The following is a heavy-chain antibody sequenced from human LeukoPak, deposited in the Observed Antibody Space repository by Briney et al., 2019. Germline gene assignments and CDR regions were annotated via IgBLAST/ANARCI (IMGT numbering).Heavy chain of an antibody. Sequence: RPSETLSLTCAVYGGSFSGYCWSWIRQPPGKRLEWIAYICNSGSIDHNPSLKSRVAISIDTSKNHFSLKLSSVTAADTAVYYCARSSVQFGTATHFDHWGQGTLVTVSS. CDR3: ARSSVQFGTATHFDH. V-gene: IGHV4-59*01. CDR1: GGSFSGYC. D-gene: IGHD3-10*01. CDR2: ICNSGSI. J-gene: IGHJ4*02.